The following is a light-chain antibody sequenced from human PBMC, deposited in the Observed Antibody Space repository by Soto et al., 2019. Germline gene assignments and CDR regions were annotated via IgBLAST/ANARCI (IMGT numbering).Light chain of an antibody. CDR2: DDS. J-gene: IGLJ1*01. Sequence: SYELTQPPSVSVAPGQTARITCGGNNIGSKSVHWYQQKPGQAPVLVVYDDSDWPSGIPERFSGSNSGNTATLTISRVEAGDEADYYCQVWDSSSDGYVFGTGTKVTVL. CDR3: QVWDSSSDGYV. V-gene: IGLV3-21*02. CDR1: NIGSKS.